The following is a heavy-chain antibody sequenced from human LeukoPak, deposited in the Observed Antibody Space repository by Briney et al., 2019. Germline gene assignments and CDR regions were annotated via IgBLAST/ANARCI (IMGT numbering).Heavy chain of an antibody. CDR2: ISSSSSYI. Sequence: PGGSLRLSCAAYGFTLSSHSMNWVRQAPGKGLEWVSSISSSSSYIHSADSVKGRFTISRDNAKNSLYLQMYSLRAEDTAVYYCARDLYDSGAYSSPIDYWGRGTLVTVSS. D-gene: IGHD3-22*01. V-gene: IGHV3-21*01. CDR1: GFTLSSHS. CDR3: ARDLYDSGAYSSPIDY. J-gene: IGHJ4*02.